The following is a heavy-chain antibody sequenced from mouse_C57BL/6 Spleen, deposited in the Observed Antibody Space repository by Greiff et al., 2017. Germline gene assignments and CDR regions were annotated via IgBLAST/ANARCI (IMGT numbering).Heavy chain of an antibody. CDR2: ISYDGSN. D-gene: IGHD4-1*01. CDR1: GYSITSGYY. J-gene: IGHJ1*03. Sequence: EVQLQQSGPGLVKPSQSLSLTCSVTGYSITSGYYWNWIRQFPGNKLEWMGYISYDGSNNYNTSLKNRISITRDTSKNQFFLKLNSVTTEDTATYYCARTGTRYFDVWGTGTTVTVSS. V-gene: IGHV3-6*01. CDR3: ARTGTRYFDV.